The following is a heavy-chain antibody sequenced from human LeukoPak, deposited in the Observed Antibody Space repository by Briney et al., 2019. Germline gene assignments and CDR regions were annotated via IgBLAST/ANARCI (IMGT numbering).Heavy chain of an antibody. Sequence: SETLSLTCTVSGYSISSGYYWGWIRQPPGKGLEWIGSIYHSGSTYYNPSLKSRVTISVDTSKNQFSLKLSSVTAADTAVYYCARDLLKYSSSSYLDYWGQGTLVTVSS. D-gene: IGHD6-6*01. CDR3: ARDLLKYSSSSYLDY. J-gene: IGHJ4*02. V-gene: IGHV4-38-2*02. CDR1: GYSISSGYY. CDR2: IYHSGST.